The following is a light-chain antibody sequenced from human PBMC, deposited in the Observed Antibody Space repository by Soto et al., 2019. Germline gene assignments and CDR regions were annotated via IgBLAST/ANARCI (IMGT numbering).Light chain of an antibody. V-gene: IGKV3-20*01. CDR1: QSVSSTF. J-gene: IGKJ5*01. Sequence: EIVLTQSPGTLSLSPGDRATLSCRASQSVSSTFLAWHQQKPGQAPRLLIYGASSRATGIPDRFSGSGSGTDFTLTISRVEPEDFAVYYCQQYGSSPTFGQGTRLEIK. CDR3: QQYGSSPT. CDR2: GAS.